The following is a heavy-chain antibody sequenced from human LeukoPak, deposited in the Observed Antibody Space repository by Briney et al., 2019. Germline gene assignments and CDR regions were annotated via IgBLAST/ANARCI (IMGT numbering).Heavy chain of an antibody. Sequence: PGGSLRLSCAASGFTFSSYAMHWVRQAPGKGLEWVAVISYDGSNKYYADSVKGRFTISRDNSKNTLYLQMNSQRAEDTAVYYCASFGFDYWGQGTLVTVSS. CDR2: ISYDGSNK. V-gene: IGHV3-30-3*01. CDR1: GFTFSSYA. D-gene: IGHD3-10*01. CDR3: ASFGFDY. J-gene: IGHJ4*02.